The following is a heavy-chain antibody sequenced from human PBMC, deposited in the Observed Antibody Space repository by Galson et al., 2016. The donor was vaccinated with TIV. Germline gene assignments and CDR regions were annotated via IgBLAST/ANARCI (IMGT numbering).Heavy chain of an antibody. CDR1: GVSISSVDYY. CDR2: FYNSANT. Sequence: LSLTCAVSGVSISSVDYYWSWIRQPPAKGLEWVGYFYNSANTHYNPSLRGRLNISVETSKNHFSLTLSSVTAEDTAVYYCAKCPVVTIAAAEFDYWGQGTLVTVSS. CDR3: AKCPVVTIAAAEFDY. D-gene: IGHD6-13*01. V-gene: IGHV4-30-4*01. J-gene: IGHJ4*02.